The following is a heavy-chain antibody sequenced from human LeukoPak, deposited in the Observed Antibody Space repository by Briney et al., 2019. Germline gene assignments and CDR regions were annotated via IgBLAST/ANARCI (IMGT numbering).Heavy chain of an antibody. D-gene: IGHD6-13*01. Sequence: SETLSLTCAVYGGSLSGYYWSWIRQPPGKGLEWIGEINHSGSTNYNPSLKSRVTISVDTSKNQFSLKLSSVTAADTAVYYCARGRKAAAYFDYWGQGTLVTVSS. V-gene: IGHV4-34*01. J-gene: IGHJ4*02. CDR2: INHSGST. CDR1: GGSLSGYY. CDR3: ARGRKAAAYFDY.